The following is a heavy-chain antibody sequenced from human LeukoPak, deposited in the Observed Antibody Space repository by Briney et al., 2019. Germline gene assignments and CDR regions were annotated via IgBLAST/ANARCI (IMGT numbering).Heavy chain of an antibody. V-gene: IGHV4-39*01. J-gene: IGHJ4*02. CDR2: IYYSGST. D-gene: IGHD5-18*01. CDR3: ARGYSSGPYYFDY. Sequence: SETLSLTCTVSGGSISSSSYSWGWIRQPPGKGLEWIGSIYYSGSTYYNPSLKSRVTIFVDTSKNQFSLKLSSVTAADTAVYYCARGYSSGPYYFDYWGQGTLVTVSS. CDR1: GGSISSSSYS.